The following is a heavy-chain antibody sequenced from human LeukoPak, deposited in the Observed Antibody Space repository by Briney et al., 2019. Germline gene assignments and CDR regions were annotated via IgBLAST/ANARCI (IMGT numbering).Heavy chain of an antibody. Sequence: GGSLRLSCAASGFTFSDYYMSWIRQAPGKGLEWVSYISSSSSYIYYADSVKGRFTISRDDAKNSLYLQMNSLRAEDTAVYYCARALVTDYYGMDVWGQGTTVTVSS. CDR2: ISSSSSYI. CDR3: ARALVTDYYGMDV. CDR1: GFTFSDYY. V-gene: IGHV3-11*06. J-gene: IGHJ6*02.